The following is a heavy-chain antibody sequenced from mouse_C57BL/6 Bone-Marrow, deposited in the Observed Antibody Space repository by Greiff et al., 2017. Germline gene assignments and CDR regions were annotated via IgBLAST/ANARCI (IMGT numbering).Heavy chain of an antibody. V-gene: IGHV5-16*01. Sequence: EVQVVESEGGLVQPGSSMKLSCTASGFTFSDYYMAWVRQVPEKGLEWLANINYDGSSTYYLDSLKGRFIISRDNAKNILYLQMSSLKSEDTATYYCARDITTVVERYFDVWGTGTTVTVSS. J-gene: IGHJ1*03. D-gene: IGHD1-1*01. CDR1: GFTFSDYY. CDR2: INYDGSST. CDR3: ARDITTVVERYFDV.